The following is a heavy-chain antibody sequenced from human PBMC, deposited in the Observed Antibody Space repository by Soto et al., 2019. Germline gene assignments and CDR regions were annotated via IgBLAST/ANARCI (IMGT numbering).Heavy chain of an antibody. CDR3: ARASTYTTGWSYSFDY. CDR2: IYHSGTT. CDR1: AGSISNDKW. Sequence: QVQLQESGPGLVKPSGTLSLTCAVSAGSISNDKWWSWVRQPPGKGLEWIGEIYHSGTTNYNPSRKRRVTMSIDNSKDQFSLKLNSVTAADTAVYFCARASTYTTGWSYSFDYWGHGTLVTVSS. D-gene: IGHD6-19*01. V-gene: IGHV4-4*02. J-gene: IGHJ4*01.